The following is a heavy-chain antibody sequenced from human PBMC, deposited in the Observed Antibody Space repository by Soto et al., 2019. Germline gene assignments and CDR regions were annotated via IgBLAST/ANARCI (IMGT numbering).Heavy chain of an antibody. J-gene: IGHJ3*02. D-gene: IGHD6-6*01. CDR1: GYTLTGLA. CDR3: ATKPPGRRRTRRAAFEI. Sequence: ASVKGSCKVSGYTLTGLAMHWVRQAPGKGIEWMGGFDPEDGETIYAQKFQGRVTMTEDTSTDTAYMELSSLRSEDTAVYYCATKPPGRRRTRRAAFEIWGQGTMVLGSS. CDR2: FDPEDGET. V-gene: IGHV1-24*01.